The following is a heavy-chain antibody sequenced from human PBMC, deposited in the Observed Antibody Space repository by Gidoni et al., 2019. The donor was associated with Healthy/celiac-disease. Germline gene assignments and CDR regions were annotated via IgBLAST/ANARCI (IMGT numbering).Heavy chain of an antibody. CDR3: ARDGRYYDSSGYLGGNWFDP. Sequence: QVQLVQSGAEVKKPGASVKVSCKASGYTVTSYYMHWVRQAPGQGLEWMGIINPIGGSTSYAQKFQGRVTMTRDTSTSTVYMELSSLRSEDTAVYYCARDGRYYDSSGYLGGNWFDPWGQGTLVTVSS. CDR1: GYTVTSYY. V-gene: IGHV1-46*01. J-gene: IGHJ5*02. CDR2: INPIGGST. D-gene: IGHD3-22*01.